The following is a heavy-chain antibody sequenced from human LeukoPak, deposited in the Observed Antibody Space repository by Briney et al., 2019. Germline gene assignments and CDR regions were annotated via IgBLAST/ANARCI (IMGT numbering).Heavy chain of an antibody. CDR3: ARQSPPNDAFDI. V-gene: IGHV4-39*01. Sequence: SETLSLTCTVSGGSISSSSYYWGWIRQPPGKGLEWIGSIYYSGSTYYNPSLKSRVTISVDTSKNQFSLNLNSVTAADTAVYYCARQSPPNDAFDIWGQGTMVAVSS. CDR1: GGSISSSSYY. J-gene: IGHJ3*02. CDR2: IYYSGST.